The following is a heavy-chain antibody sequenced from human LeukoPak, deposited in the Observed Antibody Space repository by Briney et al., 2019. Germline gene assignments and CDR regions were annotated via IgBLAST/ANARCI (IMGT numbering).Heavy chain of an antibody. V-gene: IGHV3-33*08. CDR3: AREWGRYSYGLLIGMDV. Sequence: PGGSLRLSCAASGFTFSSYGMHWVRQAPGKGLEWVAVIWYDGSNKYYADSVKGRFTISRDNSKNTLYLQMNSLRAEDTAVYYCAREWGRYSYGLLIGMDVWGQGTTVTVSS. CDR2: IWYDGSNK. D-gene: IGHD5-18*01. CDR1: GFTFSSYG. J-gene: IGHJ6*02.